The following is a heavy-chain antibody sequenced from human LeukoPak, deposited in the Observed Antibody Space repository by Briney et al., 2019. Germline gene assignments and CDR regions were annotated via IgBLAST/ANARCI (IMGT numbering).Heavy chain of an antibody. Sequence: SETLSLTCAVYGGSFSGYYWSWIRQPPGKGLEWIGEINHSGSTNYNPSLKSRVTISVDTSKNQFSLKLSSVTAADTAVYYCARGLGDGYNYWGQGTLVTVSS. CDR1: GGSFSGYY. CDR3: ARGLGDGYNY. V-gene: IGHV4-34*01. CDR2: INHSGST. D-gene: IGHD5-24*01. J-gene: IGHJ4*02.